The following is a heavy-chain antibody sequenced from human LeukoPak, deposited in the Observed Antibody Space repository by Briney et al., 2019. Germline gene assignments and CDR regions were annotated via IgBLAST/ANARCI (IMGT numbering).Heavy chain of an antibody. CDR2: INWDGTGT. CDR3: AKAVRSSSSWFDY. CDR1: GFAFDDYT. D-gene: IGHD6-13*01. J-gene: IGHJ4*02. V-gene: IGHV3-43*01. Sequence: GGSLRLSSAASGFAFDDYTMQRVRHPPGRGLEWVSLINWDGTGTHYADSVMGRFTIFRDKSKNSLYLQMNSLRTGDTALYYCAKAVRSSSSWFDYWGLGTLVTVSS.